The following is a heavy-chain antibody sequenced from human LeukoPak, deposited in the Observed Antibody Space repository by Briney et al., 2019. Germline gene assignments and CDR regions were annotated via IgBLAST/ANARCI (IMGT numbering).Heavy chain of an antibody. V-gene: IGHV3-30*02. Sequence: GGSLRLSCAASGFTFSSYGMHWVRQAPGKGLEWVAFIRYDGSNQYYADSVKGRFTISRDNSKNTLYLQMNRLRAEDTAVYYCAEDGYSAGYYYYYMDVWGKGTTVTVSS. CDR3: AEDGYSAGYYYYYMDV. CDR2: IRYDGSNQ. D-gene: IGHD4-23*01. CDR1: GFTFSSYG. J-gene: IGHJ6*03.